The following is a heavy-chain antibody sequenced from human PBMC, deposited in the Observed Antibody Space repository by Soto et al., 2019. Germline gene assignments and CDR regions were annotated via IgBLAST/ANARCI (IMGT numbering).Heavy chain of an antibody. CDR2: IKQDGSEK. D-gene: IGHD3-22*01. V-gene: IGHV3-7*01. Sequence: GGSLRLSCAASGFTFSSYWMSWVRQAPGKGLEWVANIKQDGSEKYYVDSVKGRFTISRDNAKNSLYLQMNSLRAEDTAVYYCARATFSRDYYDSSGYYDYWGQGTLVTVSS. J-gene: IGHJ4*02. CDR3: ARATFSRDYYDSSGYYDY. CDR1: GFTFSSYW.